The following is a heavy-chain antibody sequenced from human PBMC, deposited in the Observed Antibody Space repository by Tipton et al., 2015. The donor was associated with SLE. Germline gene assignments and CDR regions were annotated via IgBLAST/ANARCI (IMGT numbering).Heavy chain of an antibody. D-gene: IGHD2-21*02. V-gene: IGHV4-30-4*01. CDR3: AREGDSVWYFDL. J-gene: IGHJ2*01. Sequence: LRLSCTVSGGSISSGDYYWNWIRQPPGKGLEWIGYIYYSGSTYYNSSLKSRVTISVDTSKNQFSLKLRSVTAADTAAYYCAREGDSVWYFDLWGRGTLVTVSS. CDR1: GGSISSGDYY. CDR2: IYYSGST.